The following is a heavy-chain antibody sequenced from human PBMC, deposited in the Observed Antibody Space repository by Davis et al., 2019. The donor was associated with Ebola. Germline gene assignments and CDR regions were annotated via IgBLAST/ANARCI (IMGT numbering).Heavy chain of an antibody. D-gene: IGHD1-26*01. Sequence: PGGPLRLSCAASGFTSSTYWISWVRQAPGTGLEWVANIKQDGSEKYYADSVKGRFTISRDNSKNTLYLQMNSLRAEDTAVYYCAKDDYHSGSPFDYWGQGTLVTVSS. CDR3: AKDDYHSGSPFDY. J-gene: IGHJ4*02. CDR1: GFTSSTYW. V-gene: IGHV3-7*01. CDR2: IKQDGSEK.